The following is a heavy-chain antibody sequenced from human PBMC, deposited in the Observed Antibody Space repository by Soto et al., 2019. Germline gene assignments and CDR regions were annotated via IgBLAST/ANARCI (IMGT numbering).Heavy chain of an antibody. CDR2: IWYDGSNK. CDR1: GFTFSSYG. D-gene: IGHD6-6*01. V-gene: IGHV3-33*01. Sequence: GGSLRLSCAASGFTFSSYGMHWVRQAPGKGLEWVAVIWYDGSNKYYADSVKGRFTISRDNSKNTLYLQMNSLRAEDTAVYYCARDLSIAATMDVWGQGTTVTVSS. J-gene: IGHJ6*02. CDR3: ARDLSIAATMDV.